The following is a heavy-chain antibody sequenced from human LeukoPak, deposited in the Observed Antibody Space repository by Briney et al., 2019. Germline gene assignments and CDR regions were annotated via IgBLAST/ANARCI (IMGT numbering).Heavy chain of an antibody. J-gene: IGHJ6*03. V-gene: IGHV1-69*05. D-gene: IGHD2-8*01. CDR3: ASTLETYGLWGYYMDV. Sequence: GASVKVSCKASGGTSSSYAISWVRQAPGQGLEWMGRIIPIFGTANYAQKFQGRVTITTDESTSTAYMELSSLRSEDTAVYYCASTLETYGLWGYYMDVWGKGTTVTVSS. CDR2: IIPIFGTA. CDR1: GGTSSSYA.